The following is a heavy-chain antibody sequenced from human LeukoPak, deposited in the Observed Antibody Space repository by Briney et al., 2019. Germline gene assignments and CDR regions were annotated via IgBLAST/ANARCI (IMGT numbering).Heavy chain of an antibody. J-gene: IGHJ6*04. CDR2: ISYDGSNK. CDR1: GFTFITHG. V-gene: IGHV3-30*18. CDR3: AELGITMIGGV. D-gene: IGHD3-10*02. Sequence: GGSLRLSCAASGFTFITHGMHWVRQAPGKGLEWVAVISYDGSNKYYGDSVKGRFTISRDDSKNTLYLQMNSLRAEDTAVYYCAELGITMIGGVWGKGTTVTISS.